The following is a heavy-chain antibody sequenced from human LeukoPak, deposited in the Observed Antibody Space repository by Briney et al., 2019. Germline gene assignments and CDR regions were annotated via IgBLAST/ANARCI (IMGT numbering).Heavy chain of an antibody. V-gene: IGHV3-30*18. J-gene: IGHJ4*02. Sequence: GSLRLSCAASGFTFSSDSMNWVRQAPGKGLEWVAVISYDGSNKYYADTVKGRFTISRDNSKNTLYLQMNSLRAEDTAVYYCAKDVDPFGSGSYVEGFDYWGQGTLVTVSS. CDR3: AKDVDPFGSGSYVEGFDY. D-gene: IGHD3-10*01. CDR2: ISYDGSNK. CDR1: GFTFSSDS.